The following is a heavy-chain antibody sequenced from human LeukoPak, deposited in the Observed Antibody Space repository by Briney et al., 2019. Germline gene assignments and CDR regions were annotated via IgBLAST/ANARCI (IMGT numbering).Heavy chain of an antibody. D-gene: IGHD6-13*01. CDR3: AKPGSSNWYTGWFDP. J-gene: IGHJ5*02. CDR1: GFSFSSYG. CDR2: ISYDGSNK. Sequence: GGSLRLSCAASGFSFSSYGMHWVRQAPGKGLEWVAVISYDGSNKYYADSVKGRFSVSRDNPKNTLYLQMNSLRAEDTAVYYCAKPGSSNWYTGWFDPWGQGTLVTVSS. V-gene: IGHV3-30*18.